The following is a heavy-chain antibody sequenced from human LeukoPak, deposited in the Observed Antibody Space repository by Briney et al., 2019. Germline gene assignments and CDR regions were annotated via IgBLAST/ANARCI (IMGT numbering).Heavy chain of an antibody. D-gene: IGHD6-13*01. CDR2: IFHGGST. V-gene: IGHV4-30-2*01. J-gene: IGHJ5*02. CDR3: ARDLTDELADNWFDP. CDR1: GGSISSGGYS. Sequence: SQTLSLTCVVSGGSISSGGYSWSWIRQPPGRGLEWIGYIFHGGSTYYNPSLTSRVTISVDRSKSQLSLKLTSVTAADTAVYYCARDLTDELADNWFDPWGQGTLVTVSS.